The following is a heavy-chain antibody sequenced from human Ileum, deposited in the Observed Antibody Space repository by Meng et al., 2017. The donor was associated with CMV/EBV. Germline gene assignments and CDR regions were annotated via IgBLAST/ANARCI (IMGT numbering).Heavy chain of an antibody. CDR1: TFSSYS. J-gene: IGHJ4*02. Sequence: TFSSYSMNWGRQAPGKGLEWVSSISSSSSYIYYADSVKGRFTISRDNAKNSLYLQMNSLRAEDTAVYYCARGGGTIFGVVISYYFDYWGQGTLVTVSS. V-gene: IGHV3-21*01. CDR3: ARGGGTIFGVVISYYFDY. D-gene: IGHD3-3*01. CDR2: ISSSSSYI.